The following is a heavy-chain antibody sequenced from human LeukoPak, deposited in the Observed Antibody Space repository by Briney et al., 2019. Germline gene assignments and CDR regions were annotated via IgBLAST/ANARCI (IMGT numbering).Heavy chain of an antibody. V-gene: IGHV3-30*04. CDR2: ISYDGSNK. D-gene: IGHD5-12*01. CDR3: AASGYSGYDALDY. CDR1: GFTFSSYA. Sequence: GGSLRLSCAASGFTFSSYAMHWVRQAPGKGLEWVAVISYDGSNKYYADSVKGRFTISRDNSKNTLYLQMNSLRAEDTAVYYCAASGYSGYDALDYWGQGTLVTISS. J-gene: IGHJ4*02.